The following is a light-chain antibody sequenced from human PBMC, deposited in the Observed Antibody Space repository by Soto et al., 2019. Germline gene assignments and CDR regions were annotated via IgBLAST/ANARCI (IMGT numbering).Light chain of an antibody. CDR3: QQRSIWPGIT. CDR1: QSVSSY. CDR2: DAS. Sequence: EIVLSQSPATLSLSPRERATLSCRASQSVSSYFAWYQQKPGQAPRLLIYDASNRATGIPARFSGSGSGTDFTLTIRSLEPEDFAVYYCQQRSIWPGITFGQGTRLEIK. J-gene: IGKJ5*01. V-gene: IGKV3-11*01.